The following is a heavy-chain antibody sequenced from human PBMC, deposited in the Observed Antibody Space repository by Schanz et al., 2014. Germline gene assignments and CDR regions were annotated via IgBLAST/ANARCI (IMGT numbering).Heavy chain of an antibody. CDR1: GYSFTEYF. V-gene: IGHV1-2*02. J-gene: IGHJ4*02. Sequence: QVQLVQSGPAMKKPGASMKVSCLASGYSFTEYFLHWVRQAPGQGLEWMGWINPNSGGTNYEQKCKGRVTMTSEASISTAFMELSGLTTDDTATYFCARARYTGYDCSGYWGQGTLLIVSS. CDR2: INPNSGGT. CDR3: ARARYTGYDCSGY. D-gene: IGHD5-12*01.